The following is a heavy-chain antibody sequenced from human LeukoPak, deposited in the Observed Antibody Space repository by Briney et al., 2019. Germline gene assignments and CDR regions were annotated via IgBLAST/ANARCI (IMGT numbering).Heavy chain of an antibody. V-gene: IGHV1-69*05. D-gene: IGHD6-13*01. J-gene: IGHJ4*02. CDR1: GGTFSSYA. CDR2: IIPIFGTA. CDR3: ALSWYRYYFDY. Sequence: ASVKVSCKASGGTFSSYAISWVRQAPGQGLEWMGGIIPIFGTANYAQKFQGRVTITTDESTSTAYMELSSLRSEDTAVYYCALSWYRYYFDYWGQGTLVTVSS.